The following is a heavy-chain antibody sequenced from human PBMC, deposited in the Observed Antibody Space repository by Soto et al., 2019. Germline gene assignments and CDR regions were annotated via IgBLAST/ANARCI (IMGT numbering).Heavy chain of an antibody. Sequence: PGGSLRLSCAASGFMFSSYDMSWVRQAPGKGLEWVSAISGSGGSTNYADSVMGRFTISRDNSKNTLYLQMNSLRAEDTAVYYCANRDTSMINRYYYGMDVWGQGTTVTVSS. CDR1: GFMFSSYD. V-gene: IGHV3-23*01. D-gene: IGHD5-18*01. J-gene: IGHJ6*02. CDR2: ISGSGGST. CDR3: ANRDTSMINRYYYGMDV.